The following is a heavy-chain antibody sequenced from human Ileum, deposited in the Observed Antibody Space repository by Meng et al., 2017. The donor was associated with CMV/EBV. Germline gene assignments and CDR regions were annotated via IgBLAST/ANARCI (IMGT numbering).Heavy chain of an antibody. Sequence: SGYTFIAHFIYWVRQAPGQGLEWMGWINPNNGGTKYAQKFAGRVSMTRDTSISTAYMEVNRLTSDDTAVYYCARDITYCSGGTCYFDSWGQGTLVTVSS. CDR2: INPNNGGT. D-gene: IGHD2-15*01. V-gene: IGHV1-2*02. CDR3: ARDITYCSGGTCYFDS. CDR1: GYTFIAHF. J-gene: IGHJ4*02.